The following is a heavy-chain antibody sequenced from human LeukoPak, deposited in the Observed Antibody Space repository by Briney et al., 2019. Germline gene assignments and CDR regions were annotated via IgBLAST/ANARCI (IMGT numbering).Heavy chain of an antibody. Sequence: GGSLRLSCAASGLTFSTYAMSWVRQAPGKGLEWVSAICGSDGSRYYADSVKGRFTISRDNSKNTLYLQMNSLRGEDTAVYYCAKGGSPSCYSSSGYWGQGTLVTVSS. J-gene: IGHJ4*02. CDR2: ICGSDGSR. CDR1: GLTFSTYA. CDR3: AKGGSPSCYSSSGY. D-gene: IGHD2-2*01. V-gene: IGHV3-23*01.